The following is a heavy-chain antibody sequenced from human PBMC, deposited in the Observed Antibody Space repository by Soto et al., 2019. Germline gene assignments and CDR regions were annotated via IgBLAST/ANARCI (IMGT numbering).Heavy chain of an antibody. J-gene: IGHJ1*01. CDR2: IYSGGST. D-gene: IGHD3-22*01. Sequence: EVKLVESGGGLIQPGGSLRLSCAASGFTVSSNYMSWVRQAPGKGLEWVSGIYSGGSTYYADSVKGRFTISRDNSKNTLYLQMNSLRAEDTAVYYCARDRVESGYPEYFQHWGQGTLVTVSS. CDR3: ARDRVESGYPEYFQH. CDR1: GFTVSSNY. V-gene: IGHV3-53*01.